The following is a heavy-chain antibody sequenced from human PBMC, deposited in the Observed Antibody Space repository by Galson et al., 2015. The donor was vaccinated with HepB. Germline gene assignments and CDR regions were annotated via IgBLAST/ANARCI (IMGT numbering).Heavy chain of an antibody. Sequence: SLRLSCAASGFTFSRYAMHWVRQAPGKGLEWVSTISGSGTVTYYTDSVKGRFTISRDTSKNTLYLQMNSLRGEDTAVYYCAKDLNWGGYDTDSFEDWGQGTLVIVSS. J-gene: IGHJ4*02. CDR2: ISGSGTVT. CDR3: AKDLNWGGYDTDSFED. V-gene: IGHV3-23*01. CDR1: GFTFSRYA. D-gene: IGHD3-16*01.